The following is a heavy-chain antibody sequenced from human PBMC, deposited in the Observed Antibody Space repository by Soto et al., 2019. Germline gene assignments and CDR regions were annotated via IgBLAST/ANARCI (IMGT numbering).Heavy chain of an antibody. Sequence: GGSLRLSCAASGFTFSSYWMHWVRQAPGKVLVWVSRINSDGSSTSYADSVKGRFTISRDNAKNTLYLQMNSLRAEDTAVYYCARSHRAVLDYWGQGTLVTVSS. V-gene: IGHV3-74*01. D-gene: IGHD3-10*01. CDR2: INSDGSST. CDR3: ARSHRAVLDY. CDR1: GFTFSSYW. J-gene: IGHJ4*02.